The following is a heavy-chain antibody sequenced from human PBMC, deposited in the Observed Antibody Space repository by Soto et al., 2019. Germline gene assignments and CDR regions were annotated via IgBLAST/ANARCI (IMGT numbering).Heavy chain of an antibody. J-gene: IGHJ6*02. D-gene: IGHD3-16*01. CDR1: GFTFSTYW. V-gene: IGHV3-74*01. CDR2: INSDGSST. Sequence: EVQLVESGGGLVQPGGSLRLSCAASGFTFSTYWIHWVRQAPGKGLVWVSRINSDGSSTNYADSVKGRFTISRDNAKNTLFLQMNSLRAEDTAVYYCARERLGGGSDMDVWGQGTTVTVSS. CDR3: ARERLGGGSDMDV.